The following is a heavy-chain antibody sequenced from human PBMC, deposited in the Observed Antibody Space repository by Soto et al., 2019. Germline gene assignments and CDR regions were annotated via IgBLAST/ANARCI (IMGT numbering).Heavy chain of an antibody. CDR1: GYTFTSYG. J-gene: IGHJ6*02. Sequence: QVQLVQSGAEVKKPGASVKVSCKASGYTFTSYGISWVRQAPGQGLEWMGGISAYNGNTNYAQKLQGRVTMTTDTTTRTAYRELSRLRYDGTAVYDCARDPPPSQYGMDVWGQGTTGTVSS. CDR2: ISAYNGNT. CDR3: ARDPPPSQYGMDV. V-gene: IGHV1-18*01.